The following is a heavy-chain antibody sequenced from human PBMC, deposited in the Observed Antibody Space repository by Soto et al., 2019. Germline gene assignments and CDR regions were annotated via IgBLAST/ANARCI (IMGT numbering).Heavy chain of an antibody. CDR2: ITPFNGNT. CDR3: ARSNYYGSGSYYGRSGMDV. Sequence: SLKVSCKASGYTFTYRYLHWVRQATGQALEWMGWITPFNGNTNYAQKFQDRATITRDRSMSTAYMELSSLRSEDTAMYYCARSNYYGSGSYYGRSGMDVWGQGTTVTVSS. V-gene: IGHV1-45*02. D-gene: IGHD3-10*01. CDR1: GYTFTYRY. J-gene: IGHJ6*02.